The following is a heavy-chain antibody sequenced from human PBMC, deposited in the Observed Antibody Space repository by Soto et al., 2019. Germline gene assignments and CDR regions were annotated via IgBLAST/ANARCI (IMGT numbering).Heavy chain of an antibody. CDR1: GYTFSDYD. J-gene: IGHJ4*02. D-gene: IGHD3-10*01. V-gene: IGHV1-8*01. CDR2: MNPNSANT. CDR3: ARDGSYGGPSAY. Sequence: ASVKVSCKASGYTFSDYDIGWVRQATGQGLEWMGWMNPNSANTGYAQKFQGRVTMTRDTSISTAYMELNSLTSDDTAVYYCARDGSYGGPSAYWGQGTLVTVSS.